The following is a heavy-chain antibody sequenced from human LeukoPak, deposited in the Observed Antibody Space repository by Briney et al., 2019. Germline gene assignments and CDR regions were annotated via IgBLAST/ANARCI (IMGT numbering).Heavy chain of an antibody. J-gene: IGHJ4*02. CDR1: GGSISSGGYY. Sequence: SETLSLTCTVSGGSISSGGYYWSWIRQHPGKGLEWIGYIYYSGSTYYNPSLKSRVTISVDTSKNQFSLKLSSVTAADTAVYYCARGPNYGGIYNFDYWGQGTLVTVSS. CDR3: ARGPNYGGIYNFDY. D-gene: IGHD4-23*01. V-gene: IGHV4-31*03. CDR2: IYYSGST.